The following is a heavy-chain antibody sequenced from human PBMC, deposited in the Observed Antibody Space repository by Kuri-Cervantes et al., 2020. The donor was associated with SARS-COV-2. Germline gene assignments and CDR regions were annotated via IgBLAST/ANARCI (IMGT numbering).Heavy chain of an antibody. CDR2: INHSGST. J-gene: IGHJ6*02. V-gene: IGHV4-34*01. CDR3: ARDSYYYYGMDV. CDR1: GGSFSGYY. Sequence: GSLRLSCAVYGGSFSGYYWSGIRQPPGKGLEWIGEINHSGSTNYNPSLKSRVTISVDTSKNQFSLKLSSVTAADTAVYYCARDSYYYYGMDVWGQGTTVTVAS.